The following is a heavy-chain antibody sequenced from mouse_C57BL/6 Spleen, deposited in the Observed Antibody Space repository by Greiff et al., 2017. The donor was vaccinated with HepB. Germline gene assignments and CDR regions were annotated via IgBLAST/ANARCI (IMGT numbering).Heavy chain of an antibody. CDR1: GYTFTDYN. D-gene: IGHD1-1*01. J-gene: IGHJ3*01. V-gene: IGHV1-18*01. CDR2: INPNNGGT. Sequence: EVQLQQSGPELVKPGASVKIPCKASGYTFTDYNMDWVKQSPGKSLEWIGDINPNNGGTIYNQKFKGKATLTVDKSSSTAYMELRSLTSEDTAVYYCAYGSSYGFAYWGQGTLVTVSA. CDR3: AYGSSYGFAY.